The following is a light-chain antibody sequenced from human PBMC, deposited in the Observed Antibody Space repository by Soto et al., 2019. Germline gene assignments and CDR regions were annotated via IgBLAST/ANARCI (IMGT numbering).Light chain of an antibody. V-gene: IGKV1-12*01. J-gene: IGKJ4*02. CDR1: QGISSW. Sequence: DIQMPQSPSSVSASVGDRVTITCRASQGISSWLAWYQKKPGKAPKLLIYAASSLQSGVPPRFSGSGSGTDFALSISSLQPEDFATYDCQQANSFPLLTFGGGTKVEIK. CDR2: AAS. CDR3: QQANSFPLLT.